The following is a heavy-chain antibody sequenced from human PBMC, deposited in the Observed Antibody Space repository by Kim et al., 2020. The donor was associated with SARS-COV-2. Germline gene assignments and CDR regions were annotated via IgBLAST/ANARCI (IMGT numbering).Heavy chain of an antibody. J-gene: IGHJ5*02. V-gene: IGHV1-8*01. CDR2: MNPNSGHT. CDR3: ARVPAGLGHCFGGVCNKWFDP. D-gene: IGHD2-8*02. CDR1: GYTFSSYD. Sequence: ASVKVSCKASGYTFSSYDINWVRQATGQGFEWMGWMNPNSGHTGYAPKFQGRVTMTRDTSISTAYMELSSLRSEDTALYYCARVPAGLGHCFGGVCNKWFDPWGQGTLVTVSS.